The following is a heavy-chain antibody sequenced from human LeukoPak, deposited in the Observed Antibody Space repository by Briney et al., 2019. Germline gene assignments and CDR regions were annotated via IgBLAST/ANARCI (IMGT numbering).Heavy chain of an antibody. J-gene: IGHJ4*02. CDR3: AKDGTNLYSSGWAADY. D-gene: IGHD6-19*01. Sequence: PGRSLRLSCAASGFTFSSYGMHWVRQAPGKGLEWVAVISYDGSNKYYADSVKGRFTISRDNSKNTLYLQMNSLRAEDTAVYYCAKDGTNLYSSGWAADYWGRGTLVTVSS. CDR1: GFTFSSYG. V-gene: IGHV3-30*18. CDR2: ISYDGSNK.